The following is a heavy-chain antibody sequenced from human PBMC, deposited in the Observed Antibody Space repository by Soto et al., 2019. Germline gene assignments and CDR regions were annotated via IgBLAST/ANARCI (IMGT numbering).Heavy chain of an antibody. V-gene: IGHV1-69*05. CDR1: GGTFSTYA. J-gene: IGHJ4*02. D-gene: IGHD5-18*01. CDR3: ASGIQLWLRRINNGYSG. Sequence: QVQLVQAGAEVKKPESSVKVSCKAPGGTFSTYAISGVRQAPGQGLEWMGGIIPMFGTANYAQRFQDRVTITSDESTNTVDIELISLRAEDTAVYFCASGIQLWLRRINNGYSGWGQGTRV. CDR2: IIPMFGTA.